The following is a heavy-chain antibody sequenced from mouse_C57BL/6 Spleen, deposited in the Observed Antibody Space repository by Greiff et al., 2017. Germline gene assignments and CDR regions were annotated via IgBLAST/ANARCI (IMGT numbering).Heavy chain of an antibody. Sequence: QVQLQQPGAELVKPGASVKLSCKASGYTFTSYWMHWVKQRPGQGLEWIGMIHPNSGSTNYNEKFKSKATLTVDKSSSTAYMQLSSLTSEDSAVYYCARGSSYVGYYAMDDWGQGTSVTVSS. V-gene: IGHV1-64*01. CDR3: ARGSSYVGYYAMDD. J-gene: IGHJ4*01. CDR1: GYTFTSYW. CDR2: IHPNSGST. D-gene: IGHD1-1*01.